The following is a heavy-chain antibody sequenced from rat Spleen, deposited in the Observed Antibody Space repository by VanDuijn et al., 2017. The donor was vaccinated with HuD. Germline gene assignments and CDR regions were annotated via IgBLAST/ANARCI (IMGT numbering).Heavy chain of an antibody. CDR3: TTENYWFAY. Sequence: EVQLMESGGGLVQPGKSLKLSCVASGFTFNNYWMTWIRQAPPKGLEWVASISYDGGRTYYRDSVKGRFTISRDNAKNTLFLQMDSLRSEDTATYYCTTENYWFAYWGQGTLVTVSS. CDR1: GFTFNNYW. CDR2: ISYDGGRT. J-gene: IGHJ3*01. V-gene: IGHV5-31*01. D-gene: IGHD1-10*01.